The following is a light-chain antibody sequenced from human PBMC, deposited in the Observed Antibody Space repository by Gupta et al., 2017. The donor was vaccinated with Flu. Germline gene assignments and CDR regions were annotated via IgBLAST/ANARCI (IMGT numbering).Light chain of an antibody. CDR3: SSYTSSSTRV. V-gene: IGLV2-18*02. Sequence: SSDVCGYNRVSWYQQPPGTAPKLIIYDVNNRPSGVPDRFSGSKSGNTASLTISGLQAEDEADYYCSSYTSSSTRVFGGGTKLTVL. J-gene: IGLJ2*01. CDR1: SSDVCGYNR. CDR2: DVN.